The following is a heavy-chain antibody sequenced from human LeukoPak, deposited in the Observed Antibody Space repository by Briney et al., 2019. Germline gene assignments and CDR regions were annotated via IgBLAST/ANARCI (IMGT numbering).Heavy chain of an antibody. Sequence: ASVKVSCKASGYTFTSYDINWVRQATGQGLEWMGWMNPNSGNRGSAQNFQGRVTLTRNTSISTAYMELSSLRSEDTAVYYCARRGLAGSTPPHYYYILDVWGQGTTVTVSS. J-gene: IGHJ6*02. CDR3: ARRGLAGSTPPHYYYILDV. V-gene: IGHV1-8*01. D-gene: IGHD3-10*01. CDR1: GYTFTSYD. CDR2: MNPNSGNR.